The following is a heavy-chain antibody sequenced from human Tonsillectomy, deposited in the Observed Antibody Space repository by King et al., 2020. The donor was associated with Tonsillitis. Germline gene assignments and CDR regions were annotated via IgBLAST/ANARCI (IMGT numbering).Heavy chain of an antibody. CDR1: GFTFSNYG. V-gene: IGHV3-23*04. D-gene: IGHD2-21*01. CDR2: ISASGGHT. J-gene: IGHJ4*02. CDR3: AKVIGSSKPYDS. Sequence: VQLVESGGGLIQPGGSLRLSCAASGFTFSNYGMNWVRQAPGKGLEWVSAISASGGHTYYADSVKGRFTISRDNFKNTLYLQMNSLRAEDTAVYSCAKVIGSSKPYDSWGQGTLVTVSS.